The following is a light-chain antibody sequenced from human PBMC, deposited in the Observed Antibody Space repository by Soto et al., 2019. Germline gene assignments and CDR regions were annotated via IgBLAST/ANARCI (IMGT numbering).Light chain of an antibody. Sequence: QSVLTQPPSASGSPGQSVTISCTGTSTDVGAYNYVSWYQQHPGKAPKLMIYEVSNRPSGVSNRFSGSKSGNTASLTISGLQAEDEADYSCSSYTSSSTLPVVFGGGTKLTVL. J-gene: IGLJ2*01. V-gene: IGLV2-14*01. CDR3: SSYTSSSTLPVV. CDR2: EVS. CDR1: STDVGAYNY.